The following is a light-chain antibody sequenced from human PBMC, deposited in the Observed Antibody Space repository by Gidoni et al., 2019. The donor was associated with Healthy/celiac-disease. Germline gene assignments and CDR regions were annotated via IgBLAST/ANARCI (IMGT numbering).Light chain of an antibody. J-gene: IGLJ1*01. CDR3: STYTSSSTNV. CDR2: EVS. V-gene: IGLV2-14*01. CDR1: SSDVGGYNY. Sequence: GSPGQSITISCTGTSSDVGGYNYVSWYQQHPGKAPKLMIYEVSNRPSGVSNRFSGSKSGNTASLTISGLQAEDEADYYCSTYTSSSTNVFGTGTKVTVL.